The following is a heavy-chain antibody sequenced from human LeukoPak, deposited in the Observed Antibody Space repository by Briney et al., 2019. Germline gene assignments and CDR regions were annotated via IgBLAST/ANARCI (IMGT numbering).Heavy chain of an antibody. J-gene: IGHJ4*02. V-gene: IGHV3-74*01. CDR1: GFTFSSYW. Sequence: HPGGSLRLSCAASGFTFSSYWMHWVRQAPGKGLVWVSRINTDGSSTSYADSVKGRFTISRDNAKSTLYLQMNSLRAEDTAVYYCAGDSSGYYQYYFDYWGQGTLVTVSS. CDR2: INTDGSST. D-gene: IGHD3-22*01. CDR3: AGDSSGYYQYYFDY.